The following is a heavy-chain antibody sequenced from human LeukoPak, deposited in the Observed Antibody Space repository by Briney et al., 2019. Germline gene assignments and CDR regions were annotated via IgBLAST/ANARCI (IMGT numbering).Heavy chain of an antibody. J-gene: IGHJ3*02. D-gene: IGHD5-12*01. CDR3: ARMGYSGYDRISGAFDI. Sequence: GASVKASCKASGGTFSSYAISWVRQAPGQGLEWMGGSIPIFGTANYAQKFQGRVTITADESTSTAYMELSSLRSEDTAVYYCARMGYSGYDRISGAFDIWGQGTMVTVSS. CDR2: SIPIFGTA. CDR1: GGTFSSYA. V-gene: IGHV1-69*13.